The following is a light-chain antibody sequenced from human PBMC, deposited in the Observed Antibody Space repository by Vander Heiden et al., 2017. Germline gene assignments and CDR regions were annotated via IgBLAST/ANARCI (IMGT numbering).Light chain of an antibody. J-gene: IGLJ1*01. Sequence: QSALTQPASVSGSPGQSITISCTGSSSDTGRYDLVSSYQHHPGKAPKVIIYEVSERPSGVAHRFSGSKSGNTASLTISGLRAEDEADYYCSSYVSSGTFDVFGTGTKVTVL. CDR1: SSDTGRYDL. V-gene: IGLV2-23*02. CDR3: SSYVSSGTFDV. CDR2: EVS.